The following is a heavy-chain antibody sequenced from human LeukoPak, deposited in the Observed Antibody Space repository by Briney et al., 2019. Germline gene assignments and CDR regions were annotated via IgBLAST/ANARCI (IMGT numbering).Heavy chain of an antibody. CDR3: ARAWRKDIRDY. V-gene: IGHV4-34*01. Sequence: PSETLSLTCAVYGGSFSGYYWGWIRQPPGKGLEWIGEINHSGSTNYNPSLKSRVTISVDTSKNQFSLKLSSVTAADTAVYYCARAWRKDIRDYWGQGTLVTVSS. J-gene: IGHJ4*02. CDR2: INHSGST. CDR1: GGSFSGYY.